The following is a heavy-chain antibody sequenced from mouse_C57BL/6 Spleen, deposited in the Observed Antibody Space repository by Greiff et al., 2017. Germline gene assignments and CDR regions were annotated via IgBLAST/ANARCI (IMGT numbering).Heavy chain of an antibody. D-gene: IGHD3-1*01. V-gene: IGHV14-4*01. CDR3: TTFDGATWSRDY. Sequence: EVQLQQSGAELVRPGASVKLSCTASGFNIKDDYMHWVKQRPEQGLEWIGWIDPENGDTEYASKFQGKATITADTSSNTAYLQLSSLTSEDTAVYYCTTFDGATWSRDYWGQGTTLTVSS. CDR1: GFNIKDDY. CDR2: IDPENGDT. J-gene: IGHJ2*01.